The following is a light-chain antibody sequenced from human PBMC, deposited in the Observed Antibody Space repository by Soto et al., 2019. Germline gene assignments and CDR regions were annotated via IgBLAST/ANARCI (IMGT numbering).Light chain of an antibody. V-gene: IGKV3-11*01. J-gene: IGKJ5*01. CDR2: DTS. CDR3: QQSSNWPPSIT. CDR1: KSVGGD. Sequence: DIVLTQSPATLSLTPGQGASLSCRASKSVGGDLVWYQQHPGQAPRLLIYDTSKRATGIPDRFSGSGSGTDFTLTIGRLEPADFAVYYCQQSSNWPPSITFGQGTRLEIK.